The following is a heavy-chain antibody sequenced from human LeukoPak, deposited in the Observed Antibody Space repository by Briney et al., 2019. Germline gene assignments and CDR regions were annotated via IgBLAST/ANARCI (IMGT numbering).Heavy chain of an antibody. D-gene: IGHD6-13*01. J-gene: IGHJ1*01. CDR2: IWYDGSNK. Sequence: GGSLRLSCAASGFTFSSYGMHWVRQAPGKGLEWVAVIWYDGSNKYYADSVKGRFTISRDNSKNTLYLQMNSLRAEDTAVYYCARHTRQQLVGPYFQHWGQGTLVTVSS. V-gene: IGHV3-33*01. CDR1: GFTFSSYG. CDR3: ARHTRQQLVGPYFQH.